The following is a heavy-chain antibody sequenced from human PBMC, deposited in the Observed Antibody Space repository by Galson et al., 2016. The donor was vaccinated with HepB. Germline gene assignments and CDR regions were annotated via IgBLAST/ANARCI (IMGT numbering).Heavy chain of an antibody. CDR1: GFTFTNNI. Sequence: SLRLSCAASGFTFTNNIMSWVRQAPGKGLEWVSTIGGDGATFYGDSVKGRFTISRDNSKSSLYLDMSSLRAEDTAVYYCVRDISSSHFDLWGRGTLVTVTS. V-gene: IGHV3-23*01. CDR2: IGGDGAT. CDR3: VRDISSSHFDL. D-gene: IGHD2-2*01. J-gene: IGHJ2*01.